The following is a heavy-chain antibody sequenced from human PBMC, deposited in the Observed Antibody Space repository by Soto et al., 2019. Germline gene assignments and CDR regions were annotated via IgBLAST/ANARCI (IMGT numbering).Heavy chain of an antibody. D-gene: IGHD2-8*01. CDR3: ASTLPVYATPGGYYYYYYGMDV. V-gene: IGHV4-34*01. CDR2: INHSGST. J-gene: IGHJ6*02. Sequence: SETLSLTCAVYGGSFSGYYWSWIRQPPGKGLEWIGEINHSGSTNYNPSLKSRVTISVDTSKNQFSLKLSSVTAADTAVYYCASTLPVYATPGGYYYYYYGMDVWGQGPRSPSP. CDR1: GGSFSGYY.